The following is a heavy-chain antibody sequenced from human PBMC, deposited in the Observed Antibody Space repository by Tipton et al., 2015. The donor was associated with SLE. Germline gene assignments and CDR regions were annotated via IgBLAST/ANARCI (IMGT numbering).Heavy chain of an antibody. Sequence: RSLRLSCVASGFPFNTYPMHWVRQAPGKGLEWVALMPYDGRSESYADSVKGRFTISRDNSKNTLFLQMNSLRPEDTAVYYCARDPYTILAYFDYWGQGSLVTVSA. D-gene: IGHD5-24*01. CDR2: MPYDGRSE. J-gene: IGHJ4*02. V-gene: IGHV3-30*04. CDR1: GFPFNTYP. CDR3: ARDPYTILAYFDY.